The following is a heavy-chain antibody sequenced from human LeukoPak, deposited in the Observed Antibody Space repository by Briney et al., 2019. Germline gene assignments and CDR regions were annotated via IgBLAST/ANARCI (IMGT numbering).Heavy chain of an antibody. Sequence: GASVKVSCKASGYTFIRYAINWVRQAPGQELEWMGWIDINTGNPTYAQGFTGRFVFSLDTSVTTAYLEISTLKAEDTAIYYCARDVTTASFDYWGQGTLVTVSS. J-gene: IGHJ4*02. CDR1: GYTFIRYA. V-gene: IGHV7-4-1*02. CDR2: IDINTGNP. CDR3: ARDVTTASFDY. D-gene: IGHD4-11*01.